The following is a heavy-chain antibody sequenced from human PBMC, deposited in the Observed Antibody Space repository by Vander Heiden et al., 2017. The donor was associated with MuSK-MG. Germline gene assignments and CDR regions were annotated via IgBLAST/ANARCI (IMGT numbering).Heavy chain of an antibody. CDR3: AGSTGYQIPLDY. D-gene: IGHD3-9*01. CDR2: ISGSGGST. V-gene: IGHV3-23*01. CDR1: GFPFSSYA. Sequence: EVQLLESGGGLVQPGGSLRLSCAASGFPFSSYAMGWVRQAPGKGLEWVSAISGSGGSTYYADSVKGRFTISRDNSKNTLYLQMNSLRAEDTAVYYCAGSTGYQIPLDYWGQGTLVTVSS. J-gene: IGHJ4*02.